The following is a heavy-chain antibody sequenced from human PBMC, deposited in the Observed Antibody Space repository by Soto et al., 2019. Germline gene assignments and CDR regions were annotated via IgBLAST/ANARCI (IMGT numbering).Heavy chain of an antibody. V-gene: IGHV1-18*01. CDR1: GYTFRNYG. CDR2: ISPYNGNT. J-gene: IGHJ4*02. CDR3: ARDLVSGSDFWRAYNGGYFDY. Sequence: QVQLVQSGAEVKSPGASVKVSCKASGYTFRNYGITWVRQAPVQGLEWMAWISPYNGNTNYAQDLQGRVTMTTDTSTSTAYMELRSLTSEDTAMYCCARDLVSGSDFWRAYNGGYFDYWGQGTLVTVSS. D-gene: IGHD3-3*01.